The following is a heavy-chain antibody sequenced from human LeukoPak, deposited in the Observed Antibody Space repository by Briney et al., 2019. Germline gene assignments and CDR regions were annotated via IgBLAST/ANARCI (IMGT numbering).Heavy chain of an antibody. D-gene: IGHD5-18*01. Sequence: GASVKVSCKASGYTFTAYYMHWVRQAPGQGLEWMGWINPSSGGTIYAENFQGRVTMTRDTSINTTFMELSRLTSDDTAVYFCARPKTGYFYGIFDYWGQGSLVTVSA. CDR3: ARPKTGYFYGIFDY. CDR1: GYTFTAYY. J-gene: IGHJ4*02. V-gene: IGHV1-2*02. CDR2: INPSSGGT.